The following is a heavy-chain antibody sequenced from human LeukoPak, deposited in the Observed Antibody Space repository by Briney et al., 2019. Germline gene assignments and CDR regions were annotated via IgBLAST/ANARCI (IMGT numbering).Heavy chain of an antibody. J-gene: IGHJ5*02. CDR1: GFTFSNAW. V-gene: IGHV3-21*01. CDR2: ISSSSSYI. D-gene: IGHD3-9*01. CDR3: AREVGDILTGYYYNWFDP. Sequence: PGGSLRLSCAASGFTFSNAWMNWVRQAPGKGLEWVSSISSSSSYIYYADSVKGRFTISRDKAKNSLYLQMNSLRAEDTAVYYCAREVGDILTGYYYNWFDPWGQGTLVTVSS.